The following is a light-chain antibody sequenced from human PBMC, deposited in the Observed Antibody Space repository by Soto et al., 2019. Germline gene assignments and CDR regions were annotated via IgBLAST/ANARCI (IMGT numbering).Light chain of an antibody. CDR1: QTITNY. Sequence: DSQMTQSPSSLSASVGDRVTITCQASQTITNYLNWYQQKPGKAPNLLIYAASSLQSGVPSRFSGSGSGTDFILTISSLQPEDFATYYCQQSYSTPRTFGGGTKVDIK. CDR3: QQSYSTPRT. CDR2: AAS. J-gene: IGKJ4*01. V-gene: IGKV1-39*01.